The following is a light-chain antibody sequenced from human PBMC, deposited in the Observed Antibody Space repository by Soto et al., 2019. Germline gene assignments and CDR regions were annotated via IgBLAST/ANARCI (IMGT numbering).Light chain of an antibody. Sequence: EIVMTQSPATLSVSPGERVTLSCRASQGVGSTFAWYRQQPGQAPRLLIYGASSRATGIPNRFSGSGAGTDFTLTISSIEHEDFAVYYCQQRSNWPLTFGHGTRLEIK. CDR1: QGVGST. CDR3: QQRSNWPLT. CDR2: GAS. V-gene: IGKV3D-11*01. J-gene: IGKJ5*01.